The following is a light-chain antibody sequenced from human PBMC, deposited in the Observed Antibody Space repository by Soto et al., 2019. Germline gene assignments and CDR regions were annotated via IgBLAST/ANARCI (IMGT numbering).Light chain of an antibody. Sequence: EIVLTKSPATVSWSRVEIGTRCCMASQNVNNNFVAWYQQKPGQAPSLLIYGVSDRATGVPDRFSGSGSGTDFTLTISRLDPEDFAVYFCQQYGSSPRTFGQGTKVDIK. CDR2: GVS. V-gene: IGKV3-20*01. CDR1: QNVNNNF. CDR3: QQYGSSPRT. J-gene: IGKJ1*01.